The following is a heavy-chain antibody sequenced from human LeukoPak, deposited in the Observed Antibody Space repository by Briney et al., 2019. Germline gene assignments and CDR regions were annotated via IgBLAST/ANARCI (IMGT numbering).Heavy chain of an antibody. CDR1: GYSISSGYY. J-gene: IGHJ4*02. CDR3: ARDLSGPSDY. V-gene: IGHV4-38-2*02. Sequence: SETLSLTCTVSGYSISSGYYWGWIRQPPGKGLEWIGYIYHSGSTYYNPSLKSRVTISVDRSKNQFSLKLSSVTAADTAVYYCARDLSGPSDYWGQGTLVTVSS. CDR2: IYHSGST.